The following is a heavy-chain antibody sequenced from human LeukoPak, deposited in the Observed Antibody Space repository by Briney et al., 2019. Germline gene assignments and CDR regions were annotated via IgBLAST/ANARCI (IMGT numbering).Heavy chain of an antibody. V-gene: IGHV3-33*06. Sequence: GRSLRLSCAASGFTFSSYGMHWVRQAPGKGLEWVAVIWYDGSNKYYADSVKGRFTISRDNSKNTLYLQMNSLRAEDTAVYYCAKDGNPTIFGLSADYWGQGTLVTVSS. CDR1: GFTFSSYG. J-gene: IGHJ4*02. D-gene: IGHD3-3*01. CDR3: AKDGNPTIFGLSADY. CDR2: IWYDGSNK.